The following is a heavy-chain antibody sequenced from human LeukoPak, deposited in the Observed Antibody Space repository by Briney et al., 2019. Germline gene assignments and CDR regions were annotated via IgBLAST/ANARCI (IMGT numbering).Heavy chain of an antibody. D-gene: IGHD5-12*01. Sequence: SETLSLTCTVSGGSISSSSYYWGWIRQPPGKGLEWIGEINHSGSTNYNPSLKSRVTISVDTSKNQFSLKLSSVTAADTAVYYCARSRLIRRRAFDIWGQGTMVSVSS. J-gene: IGHJ3*02. CDR1: GGSISSSSYY. CDR2: INHSGST. V-gene: IGHV4-39*07. CDR3: ARSRLIRRRAFDI.